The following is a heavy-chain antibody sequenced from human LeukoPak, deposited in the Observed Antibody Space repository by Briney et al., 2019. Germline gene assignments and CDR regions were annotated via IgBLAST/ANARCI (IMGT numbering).Heavy chain of an antibody. V-gene: IGHV3-11*01. D-gene: IGHD6-6*01. CDR3: ARVQSSSSRTFDF. Sequence: GGSLRLSCAASGFTFSDYYMSWIRQAPGKGLEWVSYISDSGSAISYADSVRGRFTIPRDNAKNSLYLQVNSLRAEDTAVYYCARVQSSSSRTFDFWGQGTLVTVSS. CDR1: GFTFSDYY. J-gene: IGHJ4*02. CDR2: ISDSGSAI.